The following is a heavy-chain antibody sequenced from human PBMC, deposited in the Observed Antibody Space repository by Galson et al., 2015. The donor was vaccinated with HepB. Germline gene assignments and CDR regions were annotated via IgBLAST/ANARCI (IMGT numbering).Heavy chain of an antibody. CDR2: IYYSGST. D-gene: IGHD2-15*01. J-gene: IGHJ4*02. V-gene: IGHV4-39*01. CDR3: ARRAVQGYCSGGSCYVDY. Sequence: LSLTCTVSGGSISGSSYYWGWIRQPPGKGLEWIGSIYYSGSTYYNPSLKSRVTISVDTSKNQFSLKLNSATAADTAVYYCARRAVQGYCSGGSCYVDYWGQGILVTVSS. CDR1: GGSISGSSYY.